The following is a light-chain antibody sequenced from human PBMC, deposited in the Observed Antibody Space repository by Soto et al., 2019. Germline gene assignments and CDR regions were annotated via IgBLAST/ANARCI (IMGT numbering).Light chain of an antibody. CDR3: SSYKSSSTLPYV. J-gene: IGLJ1*01. CDR2: EVS. Sequence: QSALTQPASVSGSPGQSITISCTGTSSDVGSYNLVSWYQQYPDKAPKLMIYEVSNRPSGVSNRFSGSKSGNTASLTISGLQAEDEADYYCSSYKSSSTLPYVFGTGTKVTVL. V-gene: IGLV2-14*01. CDR1: SSDVGSYNL.